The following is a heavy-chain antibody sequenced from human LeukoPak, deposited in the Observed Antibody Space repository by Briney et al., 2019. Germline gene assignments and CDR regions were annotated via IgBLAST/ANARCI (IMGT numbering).Heavy chain of an antibody. CDR1: GFTVSSNY. Sequence: QAGGSLRLSCAASGFTVSSNYMSWVRQAPGKGLEWVSVIYSGGSTYYADSVKGRFTISRDNSKNTLYLQMNSLRAEDTAVYYCAKNPSVGATVNWGQGTLVTVSS. CDR2: IYSGGST. CDR3: AKNPSVGATVN. J-gene: IGHJ4*02. V-gene: IGHV3-53*05. D-gene: IGHD1-26*01.